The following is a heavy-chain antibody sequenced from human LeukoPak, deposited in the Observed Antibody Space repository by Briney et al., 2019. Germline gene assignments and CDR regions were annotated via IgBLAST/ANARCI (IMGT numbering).Heavy chain of an antibody. D-gene: IGHD5-24*01. CDR1: GGSMSSYY. J-gene: IGHJ4*02. Sequence: SETLSLTCTVSGGSMSSYYWSWIRQPPGKGLEWIGCIYYSGSTKYNPSLKSRVTISVDTSKNQFSLKLSSVTAADTAVYYCARGARAGYNLEPFDYWGQGTLVTVSS. CDR2: IYYSGST. CDR3: ARGARAGYNLEPFDY. V-gene: IGHV4-59*08.